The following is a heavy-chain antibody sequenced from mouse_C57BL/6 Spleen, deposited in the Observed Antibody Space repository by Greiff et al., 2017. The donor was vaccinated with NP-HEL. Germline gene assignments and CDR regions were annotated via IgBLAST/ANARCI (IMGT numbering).Heavy chain of an antibody. D-gene: IGHD3-2*02. CDR1: GYTFTSYG. J-gene: IGHJ4*01. CDR2: IYPRSGNT. CDR3: ARWAGMTAQATWMAMDY. V-gene: IGHV1-81*01. Sequence: QVQLQQSGAELARPGASVKLSCKASGYTFTSYGISWVKQRTGQGLEWIGEIYPRSGNTYYNEKFKGKATLTADKSSSTAYMELRSLTSEDSAVYFCARWAGMTAQATWMAMDYWGQGTSVTVSS.